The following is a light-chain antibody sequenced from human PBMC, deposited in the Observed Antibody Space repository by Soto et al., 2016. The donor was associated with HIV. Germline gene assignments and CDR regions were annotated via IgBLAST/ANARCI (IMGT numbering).Light chain of an antibody. J-gene: IGKJ2*01. CDR2: KVS. CDR1: QSVNDW. CDR3: QQYNSYYT. V-gene: IGKV1-5*03. Sequence: DIQLTQSPSTLSAAVGDRVTITCRASQSVNDWLAWYQQKPGTPPSLLIYKVSTLESGVPSRFSGVGFGTDFTLTISSLQPDDFATYYCQQYNSYYTFGQGTKLEIK.